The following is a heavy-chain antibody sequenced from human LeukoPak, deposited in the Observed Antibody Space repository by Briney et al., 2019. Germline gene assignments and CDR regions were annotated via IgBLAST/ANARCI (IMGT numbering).Heavy chain of an antibody. D-gene: IGHD4-17*01. CDR2: IIPIFGTA. CDR3: ASEDYGDYGGPSGEWNYYYYMDV. V-gene: IGHV1-69*06. CDR1: GGTFSSYA. Sequence: ASVKVSCKASGGTFSSYAISWVRQAPGQGLEWMGGIIPIFGTANYAQKFQGRVTITADKSTSTAYMELSSLRSEDTAVYYCASEDYGDYGGPSGEWNYYYYMDVWGKGTTVTVSS. J-gene: IGHJ6*03.